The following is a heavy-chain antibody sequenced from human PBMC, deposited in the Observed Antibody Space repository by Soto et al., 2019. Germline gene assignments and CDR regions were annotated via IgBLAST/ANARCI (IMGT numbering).Heavy chain of an antibody. V-gene: IGHV4-30-2*01. CDR3: ARALHYYGSGGYLDYYYGMDV. D-gene: IGHD3-10*01. Sequence: TLSLTCAVSGGSISSGGYSWSWIRQPPGKGLEWIGYIYHSGSTYYNPSLKSRVTISVDRSKNQFSLKLSSVTAADTAVYYCARALHYYGSGGYLDYYYGMDVWGQGTTVTVSS. CDR1: GGSISSGGYS. J-gene: IGHJ6*02. CDR2: IYHSGST.